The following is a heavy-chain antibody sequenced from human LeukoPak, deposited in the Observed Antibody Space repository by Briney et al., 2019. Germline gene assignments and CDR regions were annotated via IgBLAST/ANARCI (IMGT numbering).Heavy chain of an antibody. J-gene: IGHJ4*02. V-gene: IGHV3-23*01. CDR3: AKDGLVGATDWFDY. CDR1: GFTFSSYA. D-gene: IGHD1-26*01. Sequence: GGSLRLSCAASGFTFSSYAMSWVRQAPGRGLEWVSTFSGSGGSTYYADSVKGRFTISRDISKNTLYLQMNDLRADDTALYYCAKDGLVGATDWFDYWGQGTLVTVSS. CDR2: FSGSGGST.